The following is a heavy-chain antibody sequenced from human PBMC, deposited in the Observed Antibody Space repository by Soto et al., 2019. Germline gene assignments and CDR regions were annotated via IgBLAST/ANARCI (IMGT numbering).Heavy chain of an antibody. CDR3: ARRYGDCFDF. V-gene: IGHV4-59*08. Sequence: SETLSLTCTVSGGSISSYYWSWIRQPPGKGLEWIGYIYYSGSTNYNPSLKSRVTISVDTSKNQFSLKLSSVTAADTAVYYCARRYGDCFDFWGQGTLVTV. CDR1: GGSISSYY. J-gene: IGHJ4*02. CDR2: IYYSGST. D-gene: IGHD4-17*01.